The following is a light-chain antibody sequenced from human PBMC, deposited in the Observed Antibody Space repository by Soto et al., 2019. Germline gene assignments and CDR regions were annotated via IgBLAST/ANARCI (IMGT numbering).Light chain of an antibody. CDR3: SSYTSRSTLGV. J-gene: IGLJ2*01. V-gene: IGLV2-14*03. Sequence: QSALTQPASVSGSRGQSITISCTGTNSDIGGYNYVSWYQQHPGKAPKLMIYDVSNRPSGVSYRFSGSKSGNTASLTISGLQAEDEADYYCSSYTSRSTLGVFGGGTQLTVL. CDR2: DVS. CDR1: NSDIGGYNY.